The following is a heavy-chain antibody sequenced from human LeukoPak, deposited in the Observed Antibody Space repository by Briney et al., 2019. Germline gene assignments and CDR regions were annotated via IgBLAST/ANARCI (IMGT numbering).Heavy chain of an antibody. D-gene: IGHD3-22*01. Sequence: GGSLRLSCAASGFTFSSYWMSWVRQAPGKGLEWVGFIRSKAYGGTTEYAASVKGRFTISRDDSKSIAYLQMNSLKTEDTAVYYCTRDFGYYYDSSGYYYAYWGQGTLVTVSS. CDR2: IRSKAYGGTT. CDR3: TRDFGYYYDSSGYYYAY. J-gene: IGHJ4*02. CDR1: GFTFSSYW. V-gene: IGHV3-49*04.